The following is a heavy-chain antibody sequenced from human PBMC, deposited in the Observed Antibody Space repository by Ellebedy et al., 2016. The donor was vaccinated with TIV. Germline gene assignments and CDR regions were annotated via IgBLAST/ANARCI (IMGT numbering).Heavy chain of an antibody. CDR3: AKAIGPDDRQWPHFDY. CDR2: ISTRGPP. V-gene: IGHV3-53*01. CDR1: GFTVRNNY. J-gene: IGHJ4*02. D-gene: IGHD3/OR15-3a*01. Sequence: GESLKISCAVSGFTVRNNYMTWVRQAPGKGLEWVSIISTRGPPYYTDSVTGRFTISRDNSRNTLFLQMNSLIAEDTAIYYCAKAIGPDDRQWPHFDYWGQGTVVTVSS.